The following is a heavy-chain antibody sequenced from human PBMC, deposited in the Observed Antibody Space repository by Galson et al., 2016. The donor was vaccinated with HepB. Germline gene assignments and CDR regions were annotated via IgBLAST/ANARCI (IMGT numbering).Heavy chain of an antibody. D-gene: IGHD3-3*01. Sequence: SETLSLTCTVSDSSISTTTYYWGWIRQPPGKGLEWIGSIDYSGSTYYNPSLNSRVTISVDTSKNQFSLKLSSVTAADTAVYFCARQWRGYYWREGRFILGAFDIWGQGTMVTVSS. CDR2: IDYSGST. CDR1: DSSISTTTYY. V-gene: IGHV4-39*01. J-gene: IGHJ3*02. CDR3: ARQWRGYYWREGRFILGAFDI.